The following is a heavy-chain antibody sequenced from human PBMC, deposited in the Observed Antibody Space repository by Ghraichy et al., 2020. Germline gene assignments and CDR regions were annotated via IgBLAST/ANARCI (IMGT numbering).Heavy chain of an antibody. V-gene: IGHV1-69*13. J-gene: IGHJ4*02. CDR3: AAGPVGVPAAGPPLGVFFEY. Sequence: SVKVSCKASGYTFTAYYMHWVRQAPGQGLEWLGGIIPLLRTANIQQSLQDRLTITADASTNTAYMELTSLRSDDTALYYCAAGPVGVPAAGPPLGVFFEYWGQGSRVTVSA. D-gene: IGHD6-13*01. CDR1: GYTFTAYY. CDR2: IIPLLRTA.